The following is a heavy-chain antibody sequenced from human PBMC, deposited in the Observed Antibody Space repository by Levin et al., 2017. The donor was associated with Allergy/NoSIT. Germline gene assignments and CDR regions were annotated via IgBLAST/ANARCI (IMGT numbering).Heavy chain of an antibody. V-gene: IGHV4-34*01. Sequence: SETLSLTCAVYGGSFSGYYWSWIRQPPGKGLEWIGEINHSGSTNYNSSLKSRVTISVDTSKNQFSLKLSSVTAADTAVYYCAREILRGVMPNDAFDIWGQGTMVTVSS. J-gene: IGHJ3*02. D-gene: IGHD3-10*01. CDR2: INHSGST. CDR3: AREILRGVMPNDAFDI. CDR1: GGSFSGYY.